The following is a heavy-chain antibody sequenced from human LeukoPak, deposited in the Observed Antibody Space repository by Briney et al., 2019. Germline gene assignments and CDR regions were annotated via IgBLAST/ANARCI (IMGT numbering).Heavy chain of an antibody. V-gene: IGHV4-34*01. CDR2: INHSGST. CDR1: GGSFSGYY. D-gene: IGHD2-2*01. CDR3: ARALKYCSSTSCSHYFNY. J-gene: IGHJ4*02. Sequence: SSETLSLTCAVYGGSFSGYYWSWIRQPPGKGLEWIGEINHSGSTNYNPSLKSRVTISVDTSKNQFSLKLSSVTAADTAVYYCARALKYCSSTSCSHYFNYWGQGTLVTVSS.